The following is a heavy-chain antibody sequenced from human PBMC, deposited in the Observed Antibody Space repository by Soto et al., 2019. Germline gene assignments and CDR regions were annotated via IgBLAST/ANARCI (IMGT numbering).Heavy chain of an antibody. V-gene: IGHV1-69*13. Sequence: SVKVSCKAPGGTFSSYAISWVRQAPGQGLEWMGGIIPIFGTANYAQKFQGRVTITADESTSTAYMELSSLRSEDTAVYYCARWAIAARPLGYFDYWGQGTLVTVSS. D-gene: IGHD6-6*01. CDR3: ARWAIAARPLGYFDY. CDR1: GGTFSSYA. J-gene: IGHJ4*02. CDR2: IIPIFGTA.